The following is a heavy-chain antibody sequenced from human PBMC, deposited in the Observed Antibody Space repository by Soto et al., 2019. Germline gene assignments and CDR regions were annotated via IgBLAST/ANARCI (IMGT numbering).Heavy chain of an antibody. J-gene: IGHJ6*02. Sequence: EVQLVESGGGLVQPGGSLRLSCAASGFTFSSYSMNWVRQAPGKGLEWVSYISSSSSTIYYADSVKGRFTISKDNAKNSLYLQMNSLRDEDTAVYYCARDSRYCGGDCYFYYYYGMDVWCQGSTVTVSS. CDR3: ARDSRYCGGDCYFYYYYGMDV. V-gene: IGHV3-48*02. CDR2: ISSSSSTI. CDR1: GFTFSSYS. D-gene: IGHD2-21*02.